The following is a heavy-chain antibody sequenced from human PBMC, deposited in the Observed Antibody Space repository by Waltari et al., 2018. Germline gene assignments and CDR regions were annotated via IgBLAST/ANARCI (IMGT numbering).Heavy chain of an antibody. D-gene: IGHD2-2*01. CDR3: TRDRWYSSTWYFDY. CDR2: IRSKTYGGTA. Sequence: EVQLVESGGDLVQPGRSLRLSCTANGFTFGDYALSWFRQAPGNGMEWVGFIRSKTYGGTAQYAASVKGRFTISRDDSKSIAYLQMNSLKTEDTAVYYCTRDRWYSSTWYFDYWGQGTLVTVSS. V-gene: IGHV3-49*03. CDR1: GFTFGDYA. J-gene: IGHJ4*02.